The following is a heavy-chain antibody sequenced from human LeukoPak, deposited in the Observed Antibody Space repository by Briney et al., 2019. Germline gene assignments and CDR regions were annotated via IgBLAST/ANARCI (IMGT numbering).Heavy chain of an antibody. CDR1: GYTFTSYG. CDR2: ISAYNGNA. Sequence: ASVKVSCKASGYTFTSYGISWVRQAPGQGLEWMGWISAYNGNANYAQKLQGRVTMTTDTSTSTAYMELRSLRSDDTAVYYCARGAPFWYQLELSNCDFWGQGTLVSVSS. CDR3: ARGAPFWYQLELSNCDF. J-gene: IGHJ4*02. D-gene: IGHD2-2*01. V-gene: IGHV1-18*01.